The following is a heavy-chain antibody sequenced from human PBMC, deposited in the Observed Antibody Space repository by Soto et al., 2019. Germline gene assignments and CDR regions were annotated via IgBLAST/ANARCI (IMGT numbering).Heavy chain of an antibody. Sequence: PSETLSLTCTVSGGSISSSSYYWSWIRQPPGKGLEWIGYIYYSGSTNYNPSLKSRVTVSVDTSKNQFSLKLSSVTAADTAVYYCARERGLWFGELFYGDYYGMDVWGQGTTVTVSS. J-gene: IGHJ6*02. V-gene: IGHV4-61*01. CDR2: IYYSGST. CDR1: GGSISSSSYY. D-gene: IGHD3-10*01. CDR3: ARERGLWFGELFYGDYYGMDV.